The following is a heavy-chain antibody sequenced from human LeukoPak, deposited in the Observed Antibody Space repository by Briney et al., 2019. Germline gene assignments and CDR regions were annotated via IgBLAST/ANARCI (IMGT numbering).Heavy chain of an antibody. Sequence: SETLSLTCTVSGDSISRYYWSWIRQPPGKGLEWIGYIYYSGSTNYNPSLKSRVTISVDTSKNQFSLKLGSVTAADTAVYYCARGLYCSGGSCYSWFDPWGQGTLVTVSS. CDR1: GDSISRYY. CDR3: ARGLYCSGGSCYSWFDP. D-gene: IGHD2-15*01. J-gene: IGHJ5*02. CDR2: IYYSGST. V-gene: IGHV4-59*01.